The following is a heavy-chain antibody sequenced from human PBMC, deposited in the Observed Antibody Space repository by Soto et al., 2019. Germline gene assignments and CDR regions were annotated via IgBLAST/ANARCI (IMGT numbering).Heavy chain of an antibody. V-gene: IGHV3-30*03. CDR1: GFTVSTYG. D-gene: IGHD2-8*02. J-gene: IGHJ4*02. CDR2: ISRDGGTK. CDR3: TGEVASGY. Sequence: QVQLVESGGGVVQPGRSLRLSCAVSGFTVSTYGMHWVRQAPGKGLEWVAVISRDGGTKYYADSVKGRFTISRDNSRNTLFLEMNSLRGADMAVYYCTGEVASGYWGQGNLVTVSS.